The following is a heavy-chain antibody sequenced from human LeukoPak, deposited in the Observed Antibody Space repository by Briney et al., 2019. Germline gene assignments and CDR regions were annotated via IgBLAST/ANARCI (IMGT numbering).Heavy chain of an antibody. CDR2: IYYSRST. V-gene: IGHV4-39*07. CDR1: GGSISSSSYY. J-gene: IGHJ2*01. D-gene: IGHD4-17*01. CDR3: ASLTAYGESLSRRVPYWYFDL. Sequence: SETLSLTCTVSGGSISSSSYYWGWIRQPPGKGLEWIGSIYYSRSTYYNPSLKSRVTISVDTSKNQFSLKLSSVTAADTAVYYCASLTAYGESLSRRVPYWYFDLWGRGTLVTVSS.